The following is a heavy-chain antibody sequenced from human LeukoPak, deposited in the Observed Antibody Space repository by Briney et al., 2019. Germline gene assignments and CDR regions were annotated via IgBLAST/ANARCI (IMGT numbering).Heavy chain of an antibody. J-gene: IGHJ6*02. V-gene: IGHV3-7*01. CDR2: TNEAGGDK. D-gene: IGHD3-22*01. CDR1: GFTFSDFW. CDR3: ARGGSGYGDYYYFYGMDV. Sequence: GGSLRLSCAASGFTFSDFWMSWVRQAPGKGLECVASTNEAGGDKLYVDSVKGRFTISRDNSKNSLYLQMNSLRDEDTAVYYCARGGSGYGDYYYFYGMDVWGQGTTVTVSS.